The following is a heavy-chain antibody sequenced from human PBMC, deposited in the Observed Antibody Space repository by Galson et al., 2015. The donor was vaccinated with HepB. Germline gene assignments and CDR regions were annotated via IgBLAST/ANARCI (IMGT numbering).Heavy chain of an antibody. CDR3: ARGTGASISTRYFDY. CDR2: IYSGGEI. D-gene: IGHD1-14*01. V-gene: IGHV3-53*01. Sequence: SLRLSCAASGFTVSSKYMNWVRQAPGKGLEWVSVIYSGGEIYYADSVKGRFTISGDSFKDTLYLQMNSLRAEDTAVYYCARGTGASISTRYFDYWGQGTLVTVSS. CDR1: GFTVSSKY. J-gene: IGHJ4*02.